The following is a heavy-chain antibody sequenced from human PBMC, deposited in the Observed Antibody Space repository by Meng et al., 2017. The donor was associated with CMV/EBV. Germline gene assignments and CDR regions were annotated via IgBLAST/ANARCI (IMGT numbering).Heavy chain of an antibody. Sequence: SETLSLTCAVSGGSISSSNWWSWVRQPPGKGLEWIGEIYHSGSTNYNPSLKSRVTISVDKSTNQFSLKLSSVTAADTAVYYCARWPGIAARPLDVWGQGTTVTVSS. V-gene: IGHV4-4*02. D-gene: IGHD6-6*01. CDR2: IYHSGST. J-gene: IGHJ6*02. CDR3: ARWPGIAARPLDV. CDR1: GGSISSSNW.